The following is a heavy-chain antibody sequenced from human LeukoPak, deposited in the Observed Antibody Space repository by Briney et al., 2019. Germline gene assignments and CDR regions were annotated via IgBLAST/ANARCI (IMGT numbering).Heavy chain of an antibody. V-gene: IGHV4-34*01. CDR3: ASSRQRRDGYNLRNPFDY. J-gene: IGHJ4*02. CDR2: INHSGST. Sequence: SSETLSFTCAVYGGSFSGYYWSWIRQPPGKGLEWIGEINHSGSTNYNPSLKSRVTISVDTSKNQFSLKLSSVTAADTAVYYCASSRQRRDGYNLRNPFDYWGQGTLVTVSS. CDR1: GGSFSGYY. D-gene: IGHD5-24*01.